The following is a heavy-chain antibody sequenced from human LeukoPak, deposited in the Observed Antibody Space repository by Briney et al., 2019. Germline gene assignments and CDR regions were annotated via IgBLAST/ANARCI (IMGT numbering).Heavy chain of an antibody. Sequence: GGSLRLSCAASGFTVGTKYMNSVRQAAGKGLEWVSIIYSGGTTYYADSVKGRFTISRDTSKNTLSLQMHSLRAEDTAVYFCARLGDHFHWNLDLWGRGTLVTVSS. CDR1: GFTVGTKY. CDR3: ARLGDHFHWNLDL. D-gene: IGHD3-3*02. V-gene: IGHV3-53*01. CDR2: IYSGGTT. J-gene: IGHJ2*01.